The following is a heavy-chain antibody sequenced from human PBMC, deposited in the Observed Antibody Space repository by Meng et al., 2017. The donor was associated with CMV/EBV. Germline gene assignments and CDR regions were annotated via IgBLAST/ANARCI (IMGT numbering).Heavy chain of an antibody. CDR3: ARVLGQGYLPQLFGKDAFDI. Sequence: ASVKVSCKASGYTFTGYYMHWVRQAPGQGLEWMGWINPNSGGTNYAQKFQGRVTISRDNAKNSLYLQMNSLRAEDTAVYYCARVLGQGYLPQLFGKDAFDIWGQGTMVTVSS. D-gene: IGHD3-16*01. J-gene: IGHJ3*02. CDR2: INPNSGGT. CDR1: GYTFTGYY. V-gene: IGHV1-2*02.